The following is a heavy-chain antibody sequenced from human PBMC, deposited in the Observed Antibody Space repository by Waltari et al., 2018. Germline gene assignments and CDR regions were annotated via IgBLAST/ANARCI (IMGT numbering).Heavy chain of an antibody. J-gene: IGHJ4*02. D-gene: IGHD6-6*01. V-gene: IGHV3-23*01. Sequence: EVQLLESGGGLVQPGGSRRLSCAASGCTFSSYAMSWVRQAPGQVLEWVSAISGSGGSTYYAASVKGRFTISRDNSKNTLYLQMNSLRAEDTAVYYCAYSIAARPDYWGQGTLVTVSS. CDR1: GCTFSSYA. CDR3: AYSIAARPDY. CDR2: ISGSGGST.